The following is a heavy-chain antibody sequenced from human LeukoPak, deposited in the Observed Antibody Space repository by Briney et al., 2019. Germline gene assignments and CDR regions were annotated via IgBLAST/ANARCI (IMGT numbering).Heavy chain of an antibody. J-gene: IGHJ6*03. V-gene: IGHV3-48*04. CDR1: GFTFSIYS. CDR2: VSNSSSTI. Sequence: GGSLRLSCAASGFTFSIYSMNWVRQAPGKGLEWVSYVSNSSSTIYYADSVKGRFTISRDNAKNTLYLQMNSLRAEDTAVYYCAREITDFSVYYYYMDVWGKGTTVTVSS. CDR3: AREITDFSVYYYYMDV. D-gene: IGHD3-3*01.